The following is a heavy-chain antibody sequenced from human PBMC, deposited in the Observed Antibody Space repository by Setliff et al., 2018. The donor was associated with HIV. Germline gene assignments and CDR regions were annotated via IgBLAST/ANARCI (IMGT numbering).Heavy chain of an antibody. CDR3: ARVPYPADYYMDV. J-gene: IGHJ6*03. D-gene: IGHD6-19*01. V-gene: IGHV4-59*11. CDR1: GGSISSHY. CDR2: IYYIGGT. Sequence: PSETLSLTCSVSGGSISSHYWSWIRQPPGKGLELIGYIYYIGGTNYNPSLKSRVTISIDTSKSQFSLKLTSVSAADTAIYYCARVPYPADYYMDVWGKGTTVT.